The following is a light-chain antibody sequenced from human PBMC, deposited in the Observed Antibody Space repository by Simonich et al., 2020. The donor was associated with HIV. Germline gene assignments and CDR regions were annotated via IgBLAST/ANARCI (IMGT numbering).Light chain of an antibody. J-gene: IGKJ5*01. CDR2: WAS. V-gene: IGKV4-1*01. Sequence: DFVMTQSPDSLAVSLGERVTINCKSSQSVLYSSNNKNYLAWFQQKPGQPPKLPIYWASTRESGVPDRFSGSGSGTDFTLTISSLQAEDVAVYYCQQYYSTPITFGQGTRLEIK. CDR1: QSVLYSSNNKNY. CDR3: QQYYSTPIT.